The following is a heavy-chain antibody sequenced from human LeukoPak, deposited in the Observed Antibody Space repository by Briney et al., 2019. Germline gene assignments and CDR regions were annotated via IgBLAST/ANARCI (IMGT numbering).Heavy chain of an antibody. J-gene: IGHJ4*02. CDR1: GFPFIEYS. V-gene: IGHV3-48*04. D-gene: IGHD6-13*01. CDR2: IGIDSGNT. Sequence: GGSLRLSCTASGFPFIEYSMNWVRQAPGKGQEWISYIGIDSGNTKYADSVRGRFTISADNAKNSLFLQMNSLRVEDPAVFYCARDGFVGAADYWGQGTLVTVSS. CDR3: ARDGFVGAADY.